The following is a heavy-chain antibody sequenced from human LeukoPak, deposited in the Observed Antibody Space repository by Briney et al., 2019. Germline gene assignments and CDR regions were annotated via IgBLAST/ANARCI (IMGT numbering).Heavy chain of an antibody. J-gene: IGHJ4*02. V-gene: IGHV3-7*03. Sequence: PGGSLRLSCATSGFTFTNYWMSWVRQAPGKGLEWVANIKQDGSEKYYVDSVKGRFTISRDNAKSSLYLQMNSLRAEDTAVYYCARDVDSGGWYWEKSNYWGQGTLVTVSS. D-gene: IGHD6-19*01. CDR2: IKQDGSEK. CDR1: GFTFTNYW. CDR3: ARDVDSGGWYWEKSNY.